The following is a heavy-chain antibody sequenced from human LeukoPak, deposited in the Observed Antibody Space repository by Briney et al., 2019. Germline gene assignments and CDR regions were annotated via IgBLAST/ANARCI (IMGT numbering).Heavy chain of an antibody. CDR3: ARGYYDSSGYDHFDY. Sequence: GASVKVSCKASGYTFTGYYMHWVRQAPGQGLEWMGWINPNSGGTNYAQKFQGRATMTRDTSISTAYMELSRLRSDDTAVYYCARGYYDSSGYDHFDYWGQGTLVTVSS. J-gene: IGHJ4*02. V-gene: IGHV1-2*02. CDR2: INPNSGGT. CDR1: GYTFTGYY. D-gene: IGHD3-22*01.